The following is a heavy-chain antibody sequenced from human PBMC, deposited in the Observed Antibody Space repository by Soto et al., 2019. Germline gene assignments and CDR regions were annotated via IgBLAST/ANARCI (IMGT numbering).Heavy chain of an antibody. D-gene: IGHD2-2*01. CDR1: GGSIANKNYY. V-gene: IGHV4-39*01. CDR3: ARPFSSNNWFDP. CDR2: IYYTGAT. Sequence: SETLSLTCIVSGGSIANKNYYWGWIRQPPGKGLEWIGNIYYTGATYYNPSLQSRVTIPVDTSQNQFSLKLNSVTAADTALYYCARPFSSNNWFDPWGQGLLVTVSS. J-gene: IGHJ5*02.